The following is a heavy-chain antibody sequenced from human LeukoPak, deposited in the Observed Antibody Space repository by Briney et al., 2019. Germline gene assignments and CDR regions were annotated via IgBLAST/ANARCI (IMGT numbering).Heavy chain of an antibody. J-gene: IGHJ4*02. Sequence: GESLKISCKGSGYSFPSYWIGWVRQMPGKGLEWMGIIYPGDSDTRYSPSFQGQVTISADQSISTADLQWSSLKASDSAMYYCARLRCGSGGSCYYDYWGQGTLVTVSS. D-gene: IGHD2-15*01. CDR1: GYSFPSYW. V-gene: IGHV5-51*01. CDR2: IYPGDSDT. CDR3: ARLRCGSGGSCYYDY.